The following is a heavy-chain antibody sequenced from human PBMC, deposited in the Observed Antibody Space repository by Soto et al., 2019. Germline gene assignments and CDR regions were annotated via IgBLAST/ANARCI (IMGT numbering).Heavy chain of an antibody. CDR3: ASSDATVKVAAFDI. J-gene: IGHJ3*02. CDR1: GGSIRSYY. V-gene: IGHV4-59*08. Sequence: PSETLSLTCTVSGGSIRSYYWSWIRQPPGKGLEWIGYIYYSGSTNYNPSLKSRVTISVDTSKNQFSLKLSSVTAADTAVYYCASSDATVKVAAFDIWGQGTMVTVSS. D-gene: IGHD4-17*01. CDR2: IYYSGST.